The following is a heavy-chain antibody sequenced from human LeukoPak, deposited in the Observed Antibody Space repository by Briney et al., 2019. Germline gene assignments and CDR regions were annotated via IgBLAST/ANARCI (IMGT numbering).Heavy chain of an antibody. V-gene: IGHV3-30*02. Sequence: QTGGSLRLSCAASGFTFSSYGMHWVRQAPGKGLEWVAFIRYDGSNKYYADSVKGRFTISRDNSKNTLYLQMNSLRAEDTAVYYCATEYSSSSKPDYWGQGTLVTISS. CDR2: IRYDGSNK. CDR1: GFTFSSYG. D-gene: IGHD6-6*01. CDR3: ATEYSSSSKPDY. J-gene: IGHJ4*02.